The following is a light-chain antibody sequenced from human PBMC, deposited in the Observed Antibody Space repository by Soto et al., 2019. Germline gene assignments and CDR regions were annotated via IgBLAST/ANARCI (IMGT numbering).Light chain of an antibody. Sequence: SYELTQPPSVSVSPGQTARITCSGDALPKQYAYWYQQKPGQAPVMVIYKDSERPSGIPERFSGSSSGTTVTLTISGVQAEDEADYYCQSADSSSIYVVFGGGTKVTVL. V-gene: IGLV3-25*03. J-gene: IGLJ2*01. CDR3: QSADSSSIYVV. CDR1: ALPKQY. CDR2: KDS.